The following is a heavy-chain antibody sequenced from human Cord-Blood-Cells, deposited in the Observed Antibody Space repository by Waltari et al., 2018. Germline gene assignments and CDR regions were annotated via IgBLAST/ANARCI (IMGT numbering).Heavy chain of an antibody. D-gene: IGHD5-18*01. CDR1: GYTFTSYD. CDR3: AMHERGYSYGYYYYYGMDV. Sequence: QVQLVQSGAEVKKPGASVKVSCKASGYTFTSYDINWVRQATGQGLEWMGWMNPKSGNTGYAQKFQGRVTMTRNTSISTAYMELSSLRSEDTAVYYCAMHERGYSYGYYYYYGMDVWGQGTTVTVSS. J-gene: IGHJ6*02. CDR2: MNPKSGNT. V-gene: IGHV1-8*01.